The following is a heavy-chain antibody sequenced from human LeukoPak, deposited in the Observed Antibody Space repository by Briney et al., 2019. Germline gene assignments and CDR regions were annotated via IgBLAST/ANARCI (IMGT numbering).Heavy chain of an antibody. Sequence: SETLSLTCTVSGGSISSYYWSWIRQPPGEGLEWIGYIYYSGSTNYNPSLKSRVTISVDTSKNPFPLKLSSVTAADTAVYYCARVTLGYYMDVWGKGTTVTVSS. CDR3: ARVTLGYYMDV. V-gene: IGHV4-59*01. D-gene: IGHD5-18*01. CDR2: IYYSGST. J-gene: IGHJ6*03. CDR1: GGSISSYY.